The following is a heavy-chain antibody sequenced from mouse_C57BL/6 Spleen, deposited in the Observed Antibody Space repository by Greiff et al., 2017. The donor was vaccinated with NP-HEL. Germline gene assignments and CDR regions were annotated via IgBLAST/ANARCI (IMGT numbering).Heavy chain of an antibody. CDR3: ARSHYSNYDWYFDV. CDR1: GYTFTSYT. D-gene: IGHD2-5*01. CDR2: INLSSGYT. V-gene: IGHV1-4*01. J-gene: IGHJ1*03. Sequence: VKLVESGAELARPGASVKMSCKASGYTFTSYTMHWVKQRPGQGLEWIGYINLSSGYTKYNQKFKDKATLTADKSSSTAYMQLSSLTSEDSAVYYCARSHYSNYDWYFDVWGTGTTVTVSS.